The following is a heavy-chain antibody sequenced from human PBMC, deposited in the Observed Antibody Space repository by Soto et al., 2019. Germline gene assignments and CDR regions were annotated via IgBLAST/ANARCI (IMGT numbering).Heavy chain of an antibody. Sequence: QVQLVQSGAEVKKPGASVKVSCKASGYTFTSYGISWVRQAPGQGLEWMGWISAYNGNTNYAQKLQGRVTMTTDTPRSKAYRERRSRRLDDTPVYSWARRGSGYGNGRPYYYSSVRDVGAKGPRSPSP. J-gene: IGHJ6*02. V-gene: IGHV1-18*01. CDR3: ARRGSGYGNGRPYYYSSVRDV. CDR2: ISAYNGNT. CDR1: GYTFTSYG. D-gene: IGHD5-18*01.